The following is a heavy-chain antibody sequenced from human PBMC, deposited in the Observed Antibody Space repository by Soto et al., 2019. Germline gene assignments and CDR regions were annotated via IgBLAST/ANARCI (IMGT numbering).Heavy chain of an antibody. CDR2: ISAYNGNT. CDR3: ARGGWHTFFDY. V-gene: IGHV1-18*04. Sequence: QVHLVQSGAEVKKPGASVKVSCQSSGYTFTDYGFSWVRQAPGQGLEWLGWISAYNGNTNYGQKLQGRVTMTADTSTSTVYMELRSLRSDDTAVYYCARGGWHTFFDYWGQGTLVTVSS. CDR1: GYTFTDYG. J-gene: IGHJ4*02. D-gene: IGHD3-16*01.